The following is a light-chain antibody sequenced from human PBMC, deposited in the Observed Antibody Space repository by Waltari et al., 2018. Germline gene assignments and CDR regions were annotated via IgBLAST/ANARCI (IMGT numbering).Light chain of an antibody. CDR1: SSDVGLYNY. J-gene: IGLJ3*02. CDR3: SSYTSSSTWV. V-gene: IGLV2-14*01. CDR2: EVS. Sequence: QSALTQPASVSGSPGQSISISCTGTSSDVGLYNYVSWYQQHPGKAPKLMIYEVSNRPSGISNRFSGSKSDNTASLTISGLQAEDEADYYCSSYTSSSTWVFGGGTKLTVL.